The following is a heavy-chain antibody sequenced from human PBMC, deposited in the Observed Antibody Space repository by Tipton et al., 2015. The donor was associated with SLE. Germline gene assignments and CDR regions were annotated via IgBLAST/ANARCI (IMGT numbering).Heavy chain of an antibody. D-gene: IGHD3-22*01. J-gene: IGHJ3*02. CDR3: ARDAPITTIVVPDAFDI. V-gene: IGHV4-61*09. CDR1: GDSISSGSYY. Sequence: TLSLTCSVSGDSISSGSYYWSWIRQPAGKGLEWIGHIYTSGSTNYNPPLKSRVTISVDTSKNQFSLKLNSVTAADTAVYYCARDAPITTIVVPDAFDIWGQGTMVTVSS. CDR2: IYTSGST.